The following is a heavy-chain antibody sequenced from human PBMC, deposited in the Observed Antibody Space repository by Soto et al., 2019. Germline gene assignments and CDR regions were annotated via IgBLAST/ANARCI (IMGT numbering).Heavy chain of an antibody. V-gene: IGHV1-2*02. CDR3: ARARYYDSSGYYHEPWYYFDY. D-gene: IGHD3-22*01. J-gene: IGHJ4*02. CDR2: INPNSGGT. Sequence: GASVKVSCKASGYTFTGYYMHWVRQAPGQGLEWMGWINPNSGGTNYAQKFQGRVTMTRDMSISTAYMELSRLRSDDTAVYYCARARYYDSSGYYHEPWYYFDYWGQGTLVTVSS. CDR1: GYTFTGYY.